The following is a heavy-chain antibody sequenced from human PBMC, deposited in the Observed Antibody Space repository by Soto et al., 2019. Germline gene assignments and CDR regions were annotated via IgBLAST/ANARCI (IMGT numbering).Heavy chain of an antibody. CDR3: ARGRMDSSSWYRYYYYGMDV. CDR2: IIPIFGTA. Sequence: ASVKVSCKASGGTFSSYAISWVRQAPGQGLEWMGGIIPIFGTANYAQKFQGRVTITADESTRPAYMELSSLRSEDTAVYYCARGRMDSSSWYRYYYYGMDVWGQGTTVTVSS. V-gene: IGHV1-69*13. D-gene: IGHD6-13*01. J-gene: IGHJ6*02. CDR1: GGTFSSYA.